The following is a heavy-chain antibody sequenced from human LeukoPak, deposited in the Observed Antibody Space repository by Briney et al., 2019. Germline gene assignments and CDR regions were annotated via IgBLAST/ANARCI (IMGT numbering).Heavy chain of an antibody. CDR2: ISSSSSYI. Sequence: GGSLRLSCAASGFTFSSYSMNWVRQAPGKGLEWVSSISSSSSYIYYADSVKGRFTISRDNAKNSLYLQMNSLRAEDTAVYYCAREVTVTTFFYYYGMDVWGQGTTVTVSS. V-gene: IGHV3-21*01. CDR3: AREVTVTTFFYYYGMDV. CDR1: GFTFSSYS. D-gene: IGHD4-17*01. J-gene: IGHJ6*02.